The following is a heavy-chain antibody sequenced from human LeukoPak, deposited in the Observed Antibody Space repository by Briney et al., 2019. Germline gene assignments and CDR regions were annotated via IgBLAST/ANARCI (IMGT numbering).Heavy chain of an antibody. Sequence: SETLSLSCTVSGGSFSSGCYWSWIRQHPGKGLEWIGYIYYSGGTYYNPSLKSRVSISLDTSKKQFSLKLSSVTVADTAVYYCARAMTSHYFDYWGQGTLVTVSS. CDR2: IYYSGGT. J-gene: IGHJ4*02. V-gene: IGHV4-31*03. CDR1: GGSFSSGCY. CDR3: ARAMTSHYFDY. D-gene: IGHD2-21*02.